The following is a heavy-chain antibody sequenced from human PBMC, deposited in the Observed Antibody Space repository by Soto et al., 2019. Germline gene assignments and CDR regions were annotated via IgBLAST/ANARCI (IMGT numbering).Heavy chain of an antibody. V-gene: IGHV3-11*05. CDR2: ISSSSSYT. Sequence: GGSLRLSCAASGFTFSDYYMSWIRQAPGKGLEWVSYISSSSSYTNYADSVKGRFTISRDNAKNSLYLQMNSLRAEDTAVYYCARENSYGRVFDYWGQGTLVTVSS. CDR3: ARENSYGRVFDY. CDR1: GFTFSDYY. J-gene: IGHJ4*02. D-gene: IGHD5-18*01.